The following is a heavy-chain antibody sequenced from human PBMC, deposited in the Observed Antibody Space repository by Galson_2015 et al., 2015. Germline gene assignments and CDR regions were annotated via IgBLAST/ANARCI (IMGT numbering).Heavy chain of an antibody. CDR3: AASNGKIMPELRYYGMDV. CDR2: MVMGGGNK. CDR1: GFTFSNSA. J-gene: IGHJ6*02. V-gene: IGHV1-58*01. Sequence: SVKVSCKASGFTFSNSAVQGVRQAGGEGLEGIGWMVMGGGNKKYAQSFQRRVIITRNMSTRTAYMEVSSLRSEDTAVYYCAASNGKIMPELRYYGMDVWGQGTTVTVSS. D-gene: IGHD1-26*01.